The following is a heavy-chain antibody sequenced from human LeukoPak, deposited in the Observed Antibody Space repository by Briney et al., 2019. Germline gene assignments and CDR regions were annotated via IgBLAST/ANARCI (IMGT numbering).Heavy chain of an antibody. J-gene: IGHJ6*03. V-gene: IGHV3-23*01. Sequence: GGSLRLSRAASGFTFSSYAMSWVRQAPGKGLKWVSTINDNGAGTYYADSAKGRFTISRDNSYNTVSLQMNSLRDEDTGVYYCAKGLRTGVGPYMGYHYYMDVWGKGATVTVSS. CDR3: AKGLRTGVGPYMGYHYYMDV. D-gene: IGHD3-16*01. CDR1: GFTFSSYA. CDR2: INDNGAGT.